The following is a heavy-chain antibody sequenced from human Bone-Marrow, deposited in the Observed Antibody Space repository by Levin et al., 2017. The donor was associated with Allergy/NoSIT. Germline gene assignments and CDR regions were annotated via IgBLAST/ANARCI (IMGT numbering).Heavy chain of an antibody. CDR3: AKGYSSNYYGIFDY. J-gene: IGHJ4*02. D-gene: IGHD6-13*01. CDR2: ISGTGGST. V-gene: IGHV3-23*01. CDR1: GFIFNNYA. Sequence: ASVKVSCAASGFIFNNYAMSWVRQAPGRGLEWVSAISGTGGSTYYADSVKGRFTISRDNSKSTLYLQMNSLRAEDTAVYYCAKGYSSNYYGIFDYWGQGTLVTVSS.